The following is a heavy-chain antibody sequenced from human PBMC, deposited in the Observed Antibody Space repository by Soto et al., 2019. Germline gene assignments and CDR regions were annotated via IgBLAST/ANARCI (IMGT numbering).Heavy chain of an antibody. CDR2: ISSNGGST. J-gene: IGHJ5*02. CDR1: GFTFSSYA. V-gene: IGHV3-64D*06. CDR3: VKDPKRHITSFWFDT. D-gene: IGHD3-3*01. Sequence: GGSLRLSCSASGFTFSSYAMHWVRQAPGKGLEYVSAISSNGGSTYYADSVKGRFTISRDNSKNTLYLQMSSLRAEDTAVYYCVKDPKRHITSFWFDTWGQGTLVTVSS.